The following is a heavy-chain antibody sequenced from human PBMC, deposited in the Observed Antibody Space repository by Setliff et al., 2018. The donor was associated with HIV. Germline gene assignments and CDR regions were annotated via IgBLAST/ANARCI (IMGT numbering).Heavy chain of an antibody. J-gene: IGHJ3*01. CDR2: IHTSGST. V-gene: IGHV4-4*08. Sequence: SETLSLTCTVSGGPMNENHWSWIRQSPGKGLEWIAYIHTSGSTYFNPSFVSRVTISIDSSGNQFSLKLRSLTAADTAVYFCARTGYASDLWGPGTMVTVSS. CDR3: ARTGYASDL. CDR1: GGPMNENH.